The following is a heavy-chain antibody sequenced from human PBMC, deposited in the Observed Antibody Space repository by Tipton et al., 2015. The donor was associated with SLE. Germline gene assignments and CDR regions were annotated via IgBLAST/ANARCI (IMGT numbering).Heavy chain of an antibody. J-gene: IGHJ4*02. D-gene: IGHD6-19*01. CDR1: RFTFSSYA. CDR3: AREGAVAGYFDY. V-gene: IGHV3-30-3*01. Sequence: SLRLSCAASRFTFSSYAIHWVRQAPGEGLEWVALISSDGSNKYYADSVKGRFTISRDNSKNTLYLQMNSLRAEDTAVYYCAREGAVAGYFDYWGQGTLVTVSS. CDR2: ISSDGSNK.